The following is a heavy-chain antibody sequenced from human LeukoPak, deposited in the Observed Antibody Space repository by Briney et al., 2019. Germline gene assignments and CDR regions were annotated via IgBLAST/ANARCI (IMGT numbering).Heavy chain of an antibody. J-gene: IGHJ4*02. D-gene: IGHD6-19*01. CDR2: IWFDGSNK. Sequence: GGSLRLSCAASGFTFSNYDMHWVRQAPGKGLEWVAVIWFDGSNKFYADSVKGRFTISRDNSKNTLYLQTNSLRAEDTAVYYCASSAGALIDCWGQGTLVIVSS. CDR1: GFTFSNYD. CDR3: ASSAGALIDC. V-gene: IGHV3-33*01.